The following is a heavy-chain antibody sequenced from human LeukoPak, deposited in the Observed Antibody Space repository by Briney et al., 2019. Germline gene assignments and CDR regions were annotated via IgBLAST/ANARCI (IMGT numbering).Heavy chain of an antibody. CDR2: IRYDGSNK. CDR3: AKGITMVRGVILYFDY. D-gene: IGHD3-10*01. Sequence: GGSLRLSCAASGFTFSSYGMHWVRQAPGKGLEWVAFIRYDGSNKYYADSVKGRFTISRDNSKNTLYLQMNSLRAEDTAVYYCAKGITMVRGVILYFDYWGQGTLVTVSS. CDR1: GFTFSSYG. J-gene: IGHJ4*02. V-gene: IGHV3-30*02.